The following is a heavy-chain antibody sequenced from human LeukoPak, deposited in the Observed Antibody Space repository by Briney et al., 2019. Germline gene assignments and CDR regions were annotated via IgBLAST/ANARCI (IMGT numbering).Heavy chain of an antibody. D-gene: IGHD3-10*01. J-gene: IGHJ5*02. CDR2: ISAYNGNT. CDR3: ARMSSRGSGSYYRGHWFDP. CDR1: GYTFTSYG. Sequence: ASVKVSCKASGYTFTSYGISWVRQAPGQGLEWMGWISAYNGNTNYAQKLQGRVTMTTDTSISTAYMELSRLRSDDTAVYYCARMSSRGSGSYYRGHWFDPWGQGTLVTVSS. V-gene: IGHV1-18*01.